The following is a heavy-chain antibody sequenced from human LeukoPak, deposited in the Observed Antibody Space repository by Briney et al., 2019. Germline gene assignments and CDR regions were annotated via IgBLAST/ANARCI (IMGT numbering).Heavy chain of an antibody. CDR2: INPNSGGT. J-gene: IGHJ4*02. V-gene: IGHV1-2*02. D-gene: IGHD5-18*01. Sequence: GASVKVSCKASGYTFTGYYMHWVRQAPGQGLEWMGWINPNSGGTNYAQKFQGRVTMTRDTSISTAYMELSRLRPDDTAVYYCARDRGGYSYEYYFGYWGQGTLVTVSS. CDR1: GYTFTGYY. CDR3: ARDRGGYSYEYYFGY.